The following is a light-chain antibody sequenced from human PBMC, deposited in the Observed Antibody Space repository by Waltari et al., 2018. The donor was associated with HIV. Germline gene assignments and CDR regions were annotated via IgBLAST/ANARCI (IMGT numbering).Light chain of an antibody. V-gene: IGLV2-23*02. Sequence: QSALTQPASVSGSPGQSITISCTGTSSDVGGYNLVSWYQQPPGKAPKLMIYEVSKRPSGVSTRFAGSKSGNPSSLTISGLQAEDEADYYGCSYAGSTTYVIVGGWTKLTVL. J-gene: IGLJ2*01. CDR3: CSYAGSTTYVI. CDR2: EVS. CDR1: SSDVGGYNL.